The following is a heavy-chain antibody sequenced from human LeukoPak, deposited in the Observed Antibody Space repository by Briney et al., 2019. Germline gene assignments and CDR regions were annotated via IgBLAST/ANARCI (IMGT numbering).Heavy chain of an antibody. CDR2: INHSGGT. CDR3: ARTYDFWSGSLFDY. D-gene: IGHD3-3*01. CDR1: GGSFSGYY. J-gene: IGHJ4*02. Sequence: SSETLSLTCAVYGGSFSGYYWSWIRQPPGKGLEWIGEINHSGGTNYNPSLKSRVTISVDTSKNQFSLKLSSVTAADTAVYYCARTYDFWSGSLFDYWGQGTLVTVSS. V-gene: IGHV4-34*01.